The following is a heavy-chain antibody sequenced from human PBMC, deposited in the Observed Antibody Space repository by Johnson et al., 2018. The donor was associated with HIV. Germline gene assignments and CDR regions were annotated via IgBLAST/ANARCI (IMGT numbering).Heavy chain of an antibody. CDR3: AKEAGNSSWIPLYDAFDI. V-gene: IGHV3-43D*03. CDR2: ISWDGGST. J-gene: IGHJ3*02. D-gene: IGHD6-13*01. Sequence: VQLVESGGVVVQPGGSLRLSCAASGFTFDDYAMHWVRQAPGKGLEWVSLISWDGGSTYYADSVKGRFTISRDNSKNSLYLQMNSLRAEDNALYYCAKEAGNSSWIPLYDAFDIWGQGTMVTVSS. CDR1: GFTFDDYA.